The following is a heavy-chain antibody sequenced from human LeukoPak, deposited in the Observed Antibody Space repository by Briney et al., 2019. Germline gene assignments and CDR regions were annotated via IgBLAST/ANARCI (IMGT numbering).Heavy chain of an antibody. CDR2: MNPNSGNT. J-gene: IGHJ5*02. Sequence: GSVKVSCKASGYTFTGYYMHWVRQAPGQGLEWMGWMNPNSGNTGYAQKFQGRVTMTRNTSISTAYMELSSLRSEDTAVYYCARYYGSGSYWRYNWFDPWGQGTLVTVSS. CDR3: ARYYGSGSYWRYNWFDP. CDR1: GYTFTGYY. D-gene: IGHD3-10*01. V-gene: IGHV1-8*02.